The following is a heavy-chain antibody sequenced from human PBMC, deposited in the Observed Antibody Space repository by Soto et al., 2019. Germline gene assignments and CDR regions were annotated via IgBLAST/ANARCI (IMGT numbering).Heavy chain of an antibody. CDR3: ARTKCSGSSCYSWSFDY. J-gene: IGHJ4*02. V-gene: IGHV4-31*03. Sequence: KTSGTLSLTCTVSGGSITTGGYYWSWIRQLPGKGLEWIGHGYYSESTYYNPSLKSRVSISLDTSKNQFSLKLSFVTAADTAMYYCARTKCSGSSCYSWSFDYWGQGTPVTVSS. CDR2: GYYSEST. CDR1: GGSITTGGYY. D-gene: IGHD2-15*01.